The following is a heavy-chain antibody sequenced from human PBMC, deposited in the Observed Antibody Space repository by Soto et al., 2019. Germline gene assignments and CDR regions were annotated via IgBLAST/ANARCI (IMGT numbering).Heavy chain of an antibody. J-gene: IGHJ5*02. CDR2: IYWDGEK. CDR3: AHRPWYAFEP. Sequence: QITLKESGPTLVKPTQTLTLTCTFSGFSLSTTGVGVGWIRQPPGKALEWLALIYWDGEKRYSPSLKSRLTSTKDTSKIQVVLTMTNMDPVDTATYYCAHRPWYAFEPWGQGILVTVSS. V-gene: IGHV2-5*02. CDR1: GFSLSTTGVG. D-gene: IGHD6-13*01.